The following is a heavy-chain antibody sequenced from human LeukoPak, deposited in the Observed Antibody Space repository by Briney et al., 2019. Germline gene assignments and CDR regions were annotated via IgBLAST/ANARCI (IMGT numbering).Heavy chain of an antibody. CDR3: ARNALPYCSSTSCYYGFDY. CDR2: ISYDGSNK. V-gene: IGHV3-30*04. D-gene: IGHD2-2*01. CDR1: GSTFSSYA. Sequence: PGGSLRLSCEASGSTFSSYAMHWVRQAPGKGLEWVAVISYDGSNKYYADSVKGRFTISRDNSKNTLYLQMNSLRAEDTAVYYCARNALPYCSSTSCYYGFDYWGQGTLVTVSS. J-gene: IGHJ4*02.